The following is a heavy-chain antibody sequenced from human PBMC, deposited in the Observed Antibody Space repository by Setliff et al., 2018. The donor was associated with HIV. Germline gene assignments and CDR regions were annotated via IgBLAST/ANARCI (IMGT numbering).Heavy chain of an antibody. CDR1: GGPLSAHH. CDR3: ARVGTTVTTRETYKWFDP. V-gene: IGHV4-34*01. CDR2: INHSGSS. J-gene: IGHJ5*02. D-gene: IGHD4-17*01. Sequence: KTSETLSLTCAFYGGPLSAHHWGWIRQSPGKGLEWIGEINHSGSSKYNPSLKSRVTMSVDTSKNQFSLKLSSVTAADSAVYYCARVGTTVTTRETYKWFDPWGQGTLVTVS.